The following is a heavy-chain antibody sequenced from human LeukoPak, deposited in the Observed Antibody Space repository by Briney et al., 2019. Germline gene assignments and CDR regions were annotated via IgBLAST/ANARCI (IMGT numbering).Heavy chain of an antibody. J-gene: IGHJ4*02. CDR1: GFTFSSYS. Sequence: GGSLRLSCAASGFTFSSYSMNWVRQAPGKGLEWVSSISSSSSYIYYADSVKGRFTISRDNAKNSLYLQMNSLRAEDTAVYYCAREWLNTDSSGYYSLPVFDYWGQGTLVTVSS. V-gene: IGHV3-21*01. CDR2: ISSSSSYI. CDR3: AREWLNTDSSGYYSLPVFDY. D-gene: IGHD3-22*01.